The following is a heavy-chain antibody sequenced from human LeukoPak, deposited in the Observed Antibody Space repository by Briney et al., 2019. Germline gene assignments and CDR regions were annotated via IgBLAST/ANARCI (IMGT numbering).Heavy chain of an antibody. Sequence: GGSLRLSCAASGFTFSSYAMHWVRQAPGKGLEWVAVISYDGSNKYYADSVKGRFTISRDNSKNTLYLQMNSLRAEDTAVYYCARVLYLRWLRPMGYWGQGTLVTVSS. CDR1: GFTFSSYA. J-gene: IGHJ4*02. V-gene: IGHV3-30*01. D-gene: IGHD5-12*01. CDR2: ISYDGSNK. CDR3: ARVLYLRWLRPMGY.